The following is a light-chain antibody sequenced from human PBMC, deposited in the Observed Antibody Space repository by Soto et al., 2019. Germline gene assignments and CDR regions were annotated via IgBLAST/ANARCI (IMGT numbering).Light chain of an antibody. CDR2: KNN. V-gene: IGLV1-47*01. Sequence: QSVLTQPPSASGTPGQRVTISCSGSSSNIGSSNVYLYQQVPGTAPKLLIYKNNQRPSGVPDRFSGSKSGTSASLAISGLRSEDEADYYCAAWDDSLSGAVFGGGTQLTVL. CDR1: SSNIGSSN. CDR3: AAWDDSLSGAV. J-gene: IGLJ7*01.